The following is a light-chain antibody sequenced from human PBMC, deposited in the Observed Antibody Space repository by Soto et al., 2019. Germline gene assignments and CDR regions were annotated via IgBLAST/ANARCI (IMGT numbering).Light chain of an antibody. Sequence: DIVLTQSPGTLCLSPGERATLSCRASQDVLNNYLAWFQQKPGQAPRLLISAISTRASGINDRFSGSGSGTDFTLTIRSLEPEDFAVYYCQQRSNWHITLGKGKRLEIK. CDR1: QDVLNNY. V-gene: IGKV3D-20*02. J-gene: IGKJ5*01. CDR2: AIS. CDR3: QQRSNWHIT.